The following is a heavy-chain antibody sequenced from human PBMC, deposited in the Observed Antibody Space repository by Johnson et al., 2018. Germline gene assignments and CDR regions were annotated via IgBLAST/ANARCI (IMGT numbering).Heavy chain of an antibody. D-gene: IGHD2-15*01. CDR1: GFTFSSYS. V-gene: IGHV3-21*01. CDR3: ARVLGLSDYYGMDV. J-gene: IGHJ6*02. CDR2: ISRSSSYI. Sequence: EVQLVESGGGLVQPGGSLRLSCAASGFTFSSYSMNWVRQAPGKGLEWVSSISRSSSYIYYADSVKGRFTISRDNAKNSLSLQMNSLRAEDTAVYYCARVLGLSDYYGMDVWGQGTTVTVSS.